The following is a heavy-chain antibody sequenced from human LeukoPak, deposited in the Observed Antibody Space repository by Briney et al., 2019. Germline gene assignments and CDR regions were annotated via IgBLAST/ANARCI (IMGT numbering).Heavy chain of an antibody. CDR3: ALHPAQGSGSLDF. CDR1: GYSFTNYW. V-gene: IGHV5-51*01. J-gene: IGHJ4*02. Sequence: GESLKISCKGSGYSFTNYWIGWVRQMPGKGLEWMGIIYPGVSTTTYSPSFQGQITISVDKSISTAYLQWTSLKASDTAIYYCALHPAQGSGSLDFWGQGTLVTVSS. D-gene: IGHD3-10*01. CDR2: IYPGVSTT.